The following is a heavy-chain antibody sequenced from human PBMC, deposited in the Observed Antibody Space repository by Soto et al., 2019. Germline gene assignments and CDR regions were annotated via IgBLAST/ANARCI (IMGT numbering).Heavy chain of an antibody. V-gene: IGHV3-66*01. CDR1: GFTVSSNY. CDR2: IYSGGST. CDR3: ARDRKDIVAGDYMDV. J-gene: IGHJ6*03. D-gene: IGHD2-15*01. Sequence: GGSLRLSCAASGFTVSSNYMSWVRQAPGKGLEWVSVIYSGGSTYYADSVKGRFTISRDNSKNTLYLQMNSLRAEDTSGYYCARDRKDIVAGDYMDVWGQGTTVTVSS.